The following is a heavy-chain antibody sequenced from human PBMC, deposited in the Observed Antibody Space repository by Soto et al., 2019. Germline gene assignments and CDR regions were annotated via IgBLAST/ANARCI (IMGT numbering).Heavy chain of an antibody. V-gene: IGHV3-33*01. Sequence: QVQLVESGGGVVQPGRSLRLSCAASGFTFSSYGMHWVRQAPGKGLEWVAVIWYDGSNKYYADSVKGRFTISRDNSKNTLYLQINSLRAEDTAVYYCARDYTYCGGDCYSLPDYWGQGTLVTVSS. CDR1: GFTFSSYG. CDR2: IWYDGSNK. D-gene: IGHD2-21*02. CDR3: ARDYTYCGGDCYSLPDY. J-gene: IGHJ4*02.